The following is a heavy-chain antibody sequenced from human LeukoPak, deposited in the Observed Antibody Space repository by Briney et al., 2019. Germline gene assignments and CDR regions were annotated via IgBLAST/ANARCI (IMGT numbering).Heavy chain of an antibody. CDR1: GGSIRSSGYY. Sequence: PSETLSLTCTVSGGSIRSSGYYWGWIRQPPGKGLEWIGSIYYSGSTYYNPSLKSRVTISVDTSKNQFSLKLSSVTAADTAVYYCARRYYYDSSGPAGGFDYWGQGTLVTVSS. D-gene: IGHD3-22*01. V-gene: IGHV4-39*01. CDR3: ARRYYYDSSGPAGGFDY. J-gene: IGHJ4*02. CDR2: IYYSGST.